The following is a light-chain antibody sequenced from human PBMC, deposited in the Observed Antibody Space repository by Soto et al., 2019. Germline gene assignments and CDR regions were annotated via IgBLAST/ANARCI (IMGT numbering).Light chain of an antibody. CDR3: QQYGGSPFT. V-gene: IGKV3-20*01. J-gene: IGKJ3*01. CDR2: AAS. Sequence: EIVLTQSPGTLSLSPGESATLSCRASQSVSVNSLAWYQQKGGQAPRLLIYAASTRATGVPDRFSGTGSGTDFALTISRLETDDSAVSYCQQYGGSPFTFGPGAKVDIE. CDR1: QSVSVNS.